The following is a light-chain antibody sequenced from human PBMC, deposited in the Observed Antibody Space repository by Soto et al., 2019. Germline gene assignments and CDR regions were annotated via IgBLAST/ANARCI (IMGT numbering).Light chain of an antibody. V-gene: IGLV3-21*04. CDR2: YDS. J-gene: IGLJ2*01. Sequence: SYELTQPPSVSVAPGKTAKITCGGNNIGSKRVHWYEQKPGQAPVLVIYYDSARPSGIPERFSGSNSGNTASLSIGRVEAGDEADYYCQVWDSSSDHVVFGGGTKLTVL. CDR3: QVWDSSSDHVV. CDR1: NIGSKR.